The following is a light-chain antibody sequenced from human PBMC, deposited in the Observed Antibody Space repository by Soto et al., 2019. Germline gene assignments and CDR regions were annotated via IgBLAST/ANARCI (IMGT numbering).Light chain of an antibody. Sequence: DIQMTQSPCTLSASVGDRVTITCRASQSISSWLAWYQQKPGKAPKLLIYKASSLESGVPSRFSGSGSGTEFTLTISSLQPDDFATYYCQQYNSYSYTFGQGTKVDIK. CDR2: KAS. J-gene: IGKJ2*01. CDR1: QSISSW. CDR3: QQYNSYSYT. V-gene: IGKV1-5*03.